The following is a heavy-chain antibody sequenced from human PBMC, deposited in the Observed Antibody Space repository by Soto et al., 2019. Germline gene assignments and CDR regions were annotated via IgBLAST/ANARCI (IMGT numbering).Heavy chain of an antibody. CDR3: ARRKKSSSSYYYHYGMDV. Sequence: PGESLKISCKGSGYSFTSYWIRWVRQMPGKGLVWMGRIDPSDSYTNYSPSFQGHVTISADKSISTAYLQWSSLKASGTAMYYCARRKKSSSSYYYHYGMDVWGQGTTVTVSS. CDR2: IDPSDSYT. V-gene: IGHV5-10-1*01. J-gene: IGHJ6*02. D-gene: IGHD6-6*01. CDR1: GYSFTSYW.